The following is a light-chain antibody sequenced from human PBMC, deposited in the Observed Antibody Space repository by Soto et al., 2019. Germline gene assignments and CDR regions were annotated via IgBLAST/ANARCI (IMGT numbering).Light chain of an antibody. Sequence: QSVLTQPRSVSGSPGQSLTISCTGTSSEVGGYNYVSWYQQHPGKVPKLMIYDVTKRPSGVPDRFSGSKSGNTASLTISGLQAEDEAHYYCCSHAGRYTYVFGTGTKVTVL. CDR1: SSEVGGYNY. CDR2: DVT. CDR3: CSHAGRYTYV. J-gene: IGLJ1*01. V-gene: IGLV2-11*01.